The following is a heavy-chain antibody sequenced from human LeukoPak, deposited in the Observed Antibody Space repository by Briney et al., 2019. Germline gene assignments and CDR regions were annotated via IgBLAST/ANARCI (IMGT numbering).Heavy chain of an antibody. CDR3: ARDQGRITMIVDDNDAFDI. CDR1: GFTFSDYY. Sequence: GGSLRLSCAASGFTFSDYYMSWIRQAPGKGLEWVSYISSSGSTIYYADSVKGRFTISRDNAKNSLYLQTNSLRAEDTAVYYCARDQGRITMIVDDNDAFDIWGQGTMVTVSS. V-gene: IGHV3-11*04. J-gene: IGHJ3*02. D-gene: IGHD3-22*01. CDR2: ISSSGSTI.